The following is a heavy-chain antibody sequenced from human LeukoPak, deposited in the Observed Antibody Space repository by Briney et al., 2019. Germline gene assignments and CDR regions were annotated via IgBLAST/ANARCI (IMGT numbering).Heavy chain of an antibody. CDR3: AREAPRLAVAGNDTFDI. J-gene: IGHJ3*02. V-gene: IGHV3-30*14. Sequence: PGGSLRLSCAASGFTFGSYAMHWVRQAPGRGLEWVAVISYDESNKVYPDSVKGRFTISRDISRNTLYLQMNSLRAEDTAVYYCAREAPRLAVAGNDTFDIWGQGTMVTVAS. CDR1: GFTFGSYA. D-gene: IGHD6-19*01. CDR2: ISYDESNK.